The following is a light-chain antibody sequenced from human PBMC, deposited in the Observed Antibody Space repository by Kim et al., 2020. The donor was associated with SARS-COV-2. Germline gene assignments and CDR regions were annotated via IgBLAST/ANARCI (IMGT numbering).Light chain of an antibody. V-gene: IGLV2-14*03. Sequence: GQVITSSCAGTSSDVCGYNYVSWYQHRPDKAPQLMIYDVTKRPSGVSPRFSGSKSGDTASLTISGLLPDDEADYYCTSYTTSRTWVFGGGTKVTVL. CDR3: TSYTTSRTWV. CDR1: SSDVCGYNY. J-gene: IGLJ3*02. CDR2: DVT.